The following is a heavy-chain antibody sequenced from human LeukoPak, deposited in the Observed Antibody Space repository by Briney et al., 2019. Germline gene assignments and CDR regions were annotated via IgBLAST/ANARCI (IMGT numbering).Heavy chain of an antibody. D-gene: IGHD6-13*01. CDR2: IYYSGST. CDR1: GGSISSYY. CDR3: ARHSTPYSRIDY. Sequence: SETLSLTCTVSGGSISSYYWSWIRQPPGKGLEWIGYIYYSGSTDYNPSLKSRVTISVDTSKNQFSLKLSSVTAADTAVHYCARHSTPYSRIDYWGQGILVTVSS. V-gene: IGHV4-59*08. J-gene: IGHJ4*02.